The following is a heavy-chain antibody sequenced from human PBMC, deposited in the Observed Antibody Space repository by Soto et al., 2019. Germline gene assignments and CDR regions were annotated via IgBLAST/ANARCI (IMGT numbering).Heavy chain of an antibody. J-gene: IGHJ5*02. V-gene: IGHV1-69*13. Sequence: SVKVSCKASGGTFSSYAIIWVRQAPGQGLEWMGGIIPIFGTANYAQKFQGRVTITADESTSTAYMELSSLRSEDTAVYYCARRRIDYGGNSGRFDPWGQGTLVTVSS. D-gene: IGHD4-17*01. CDR1: GGTFSSYA. CDR3: ARRRIDYGGNSGRFDP. CDR2: IIPIFGTA.